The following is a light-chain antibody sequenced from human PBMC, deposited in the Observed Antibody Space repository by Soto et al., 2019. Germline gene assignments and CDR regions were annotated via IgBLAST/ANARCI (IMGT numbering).Light chain of an antibody. V-gene: IGKV3-20*01. CDR3: QHYGSLPPNT. CDR1: QSLSSYY. Sequence: EIVLTQSPGTLSLSPGERATLSCRASQSLSSYYLAWYQQNPGQAPRLLIYGASSRATGIPDRFSGSASGTDSTLPISRLEPDDFAVYYCQHYGSLPPNTFGGGAKV. CDR2: GAS. J-gene: IGKJ4*01.